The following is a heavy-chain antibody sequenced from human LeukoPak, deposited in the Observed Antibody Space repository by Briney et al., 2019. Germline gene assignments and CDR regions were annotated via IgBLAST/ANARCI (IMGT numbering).Heavy chain of an antibody. CDR1: GYSLSSYA. CDR3: ASVYFDF. J-gene: IGHJ4*02. Sequence: ASVKVSCKASGYSLSSYAISWVRQAPGQGLEWMGWISANNGNTNYAQKLQGRVTMTTDTSTSTAYMELRSLRSDHTAVYYCASVYFDFWGQGTLVTVSS. V-gene: IGHV1-18*01. CDR2: ISANNGNT.